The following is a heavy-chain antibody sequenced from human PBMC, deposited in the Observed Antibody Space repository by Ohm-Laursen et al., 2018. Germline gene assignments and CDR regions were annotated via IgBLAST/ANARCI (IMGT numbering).Heavy chain of an antibody. Sequence: GSSVKVSCKASGYTFTTYYLHWVRQAPGQGLEWMGIINPSGGGTNYAQKFQGRVTLTRDTSTTTVNMELSSLRSGDTAVYYCARAYYFDSSGHRQDVFDFWGQGTLVTVSP. J-gene: IGHJ3*01. CDR2: INPSGGGT. CDR1: GYTFTTYY. D-gene: IGHD3-22*01. CDR3: ARAYYFDSSGHRQDVFDF. V-gene: IGHV1-46*01.